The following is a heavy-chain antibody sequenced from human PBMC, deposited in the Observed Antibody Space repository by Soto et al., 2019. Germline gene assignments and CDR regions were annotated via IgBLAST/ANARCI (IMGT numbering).Heavy chain of an antibody. J-gene: IGHJ4*02. CDR1: GFSLSTSGVG. V-gene: IGHV2-5*02. Sequence: QITLKESGPTLVKPTQTLTLTCTFSGFSLSTSGVGVGWIRQPPGKALEWLALNYWDDDKRYSPSLKSRLTITKDSSKNPVVLTMTNMDPVDTATYYCVHRRMQSTSYDYWGQGTLVTVSS. CDR3: VHRRMQSTSYDY. D-gene: IGHD6-6*01. CDR2: NYWDDDK.